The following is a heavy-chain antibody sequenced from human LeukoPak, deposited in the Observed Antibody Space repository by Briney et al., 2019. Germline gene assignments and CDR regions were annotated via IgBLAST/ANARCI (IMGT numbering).Heavy chain of an antibody. D-gene: IGHD4-17*01. CDR1: GFTVSSNY. CDR3: ARDRDYGDWYFDY. V-gene: IGHV3-53*01. J-gene: IGHJ4*02. Sequence: PGGSLRLSCAASGFTVSSNYMSWVRQAPGKGLEWVSVIYSGGSTYYADSVKGRFTIPRDNSKNTLYLQMNSLRAEDTAVYYCARDRDYGDWYFDYWGQGTLVTVSS. CDR2: IYSGGST.